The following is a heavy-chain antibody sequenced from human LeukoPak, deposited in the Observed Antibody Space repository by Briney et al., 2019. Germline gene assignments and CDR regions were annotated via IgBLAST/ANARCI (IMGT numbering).Heavy chain of an antibody. V-gene: IGHV3-11*01. CDR2: ISSSGSTI. CDR1: GFTFSDYY. CDR3: TSHYDSSGYYLLGY. D-gene: IGHD3-22*01. Sequence: GGSLRLSCAASGFTFSDYYMSWIRQAPGKGLEWVSYISSSGSTIYYADSVKGRFTISRDNAKDSLYLQMNSLRAEDTAVYYCTSHYDSSGYYLLGYWGQGTLVTVSS. J-gene: IGHJ4*02.